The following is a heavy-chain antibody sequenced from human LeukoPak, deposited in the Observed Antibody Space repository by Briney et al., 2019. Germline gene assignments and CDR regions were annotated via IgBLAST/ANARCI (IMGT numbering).Heavy chain of an antibody. CDR2: ISPYNGNT. CDR3: ARGEYELVGDY. CDR1: GYTFSSHS. Sequence: ASVKVSCKTSGYTFSSHSMNWVRQAPGQGLEWMGWISPYNGNTDYAQKLQGRVTLTTDISTSTAYMEVRSLRSDDTAVYYCARGEYELVGDYWGQGTLVTVSS. D-gene: IGHD6-13*01. J-gene: IGHJ4*02. V-gene: IGHV1-18*01.